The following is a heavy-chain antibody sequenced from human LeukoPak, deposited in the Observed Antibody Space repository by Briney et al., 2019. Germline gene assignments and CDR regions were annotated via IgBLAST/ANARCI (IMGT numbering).Heavy chain of an antibody. Sequence: SETLSLTCTVSGGSISSGDYYWRWIRQPPGKGLERIGYIYYSGSTYYNPSLKSRVTISVDTSKNQFSLKLSSVTAADTAVYYCARRLYSSSTYNWFDPWGQGTLVAVSS. J-gene: IGHJ5*02. V-gene: IGHV4-30-4*08. D-gene: IGHD6-6*01. CDR2: IYYSGST. CDR1: GGSISSGDYY. CDR3: ARRLYSSSTYNWFDP.